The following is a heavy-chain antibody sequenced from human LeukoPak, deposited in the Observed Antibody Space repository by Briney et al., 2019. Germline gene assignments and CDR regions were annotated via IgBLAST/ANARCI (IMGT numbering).Heavy chain of an antibody. J-gene: IGHJ4*02. CDR3: AKAGRDCSSTSCYSTIDY. V-gene: IGHV3-9*01. CDR2: ISWNSGSI. D-gene: IGHD2-2*01. CDR1: GFTFDDYA. Sequence: PGRSLRLSCAASGFTFDDYAMHWVQQAPGKGLEWVSGISWNSGSIGYADSVKGRFTISRDNAKNSLYLQMNSLRAEDTALYYCAKAGRDCSSTSCYSTIDYWGQGTLVTVSS.